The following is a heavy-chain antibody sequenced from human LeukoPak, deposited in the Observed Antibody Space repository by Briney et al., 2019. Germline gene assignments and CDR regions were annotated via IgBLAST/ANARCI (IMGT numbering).Heavy chain of an antibody. J-gene: IGHJ4*02. CDR1: GYTFTGYY. D-gene: IGHD3-22*01. CDR3: ASRGYYYDSSGYLSY. V-gene: IGHV1-2*02. Sequence: ASVKVSCKASGYTFTGYYMHWVRQAPGQGLEWMGWINPNSGGTNYAQKFQGRVTMTRDTSISTAYMELSRLRSDDTAVYYCASRGYYYDSSGYLSYWGQGTLVTVSS. CDR2: INPNSGGT.